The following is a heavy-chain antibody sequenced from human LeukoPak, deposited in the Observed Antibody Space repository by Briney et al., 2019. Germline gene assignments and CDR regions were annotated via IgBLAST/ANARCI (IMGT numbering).Heavy chain of an antibody. D-gene: IGHD2-2*01. J-gene: IGHJ6*03. CDR3: AKDGVVVVPAASPYYYYMDV. V-gene: IGHV3-30*02. Sequence: PGGSLRLSCAASGFTCSSYGMHWVRQAPGKGLEWVAFIRYDGSNKYYADSVKGRFTISRDNSKNTLYLQMNSLRAEDTAVYYCAKDGVVVVPAASPYYYYMDVWGKGTTVTVSS. CDR1: GFTCSSYG. CDR2: IRYDGSNK.